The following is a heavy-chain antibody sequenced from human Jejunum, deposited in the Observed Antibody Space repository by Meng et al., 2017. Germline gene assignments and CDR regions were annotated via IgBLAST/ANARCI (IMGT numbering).Heavy chain of an antibody. V-gene: IGHV5-51*01. J-gene: IGHJ4*02. D-gene: IGHD2-2*01. CDR3: ARRIYCSSSSCLYHFDY. CDR1: GYDFVDYW. CDR2: ICPGDSQT. Sequence: GESLKISCKTSGYDFVDYWVGWVRQMPGKGLEWMGIICPGDSQTKYSPSFQGQVTISADKSSSTAYLQWSSLKASDTAMYYCARRIYCSSSSCLYHFDYWGQGTLVTV.